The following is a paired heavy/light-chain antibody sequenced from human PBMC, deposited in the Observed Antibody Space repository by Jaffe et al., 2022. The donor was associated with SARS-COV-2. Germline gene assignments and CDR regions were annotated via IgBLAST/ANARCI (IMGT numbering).Heavy chain of an antibody. CDR1: GFTFSNYW. CDR2: INTDATTK. J-gene: IGHJ3*01. V-gene: IGHV3-7*03. D-gene: IGHD2-8*01. Sequence: EVQLVESGGGLVQPGESLGLSCVVSGFTFSNYWMAWVRQTPGKGLEWVANINTDATTKNYVESAKGRFTISRDNAKNSLYLQMTSLRVEDTAVYYCARSSNGAFDLWGQGTMVIVSS. CDR3: ARSSNGAFDL.
Light chain of an antibody. CDR3: MQLLRTPLS. CDR1: QSLLHSNGYTY. V-gene: IGKV2-28*01. J-gene: IGKJ4*01. Sequence: DIVMTQSPLSLPVTPGEPASISCRSSQSLLHSNGYTYLAWYLQKPGQSPQLLIYLGSYRASGVPDRFSGSGSGTDFTLKISRVEAGDVGVYYCMQLLRTPLSFGGGTKVEIK. CDR2: LGS.